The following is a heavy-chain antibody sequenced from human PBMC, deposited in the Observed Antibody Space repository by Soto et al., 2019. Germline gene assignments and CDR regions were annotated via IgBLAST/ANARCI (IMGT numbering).Heavy chain of an antibody. Sequence: QVQLVESGGGVVQPGRSLRLSCAASGFTFSSYGMHWVRQAPGKGLEWVAVIWYDGSNKYYADSVKGRFTISRDNSKNTLYLQMNSLRAEDTAVYYCARAVRYDSSGYFDYWGQGTLVTVSS. V-gene: IGHV3-33*01. CDR1: GFTFSSYG. J-gene: IGHJ4*02. D-gene: IGHD3-22*01. CDR3: ARAVRYDSSGYFDY. CDR2: IWYDGSNK.